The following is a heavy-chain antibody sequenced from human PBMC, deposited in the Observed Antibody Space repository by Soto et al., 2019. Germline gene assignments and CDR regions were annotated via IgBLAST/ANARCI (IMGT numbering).Heavy chain of an antibody. D-gene: IGHD4-17*01. V-gene: IGHV3-33*01. Sequence: QVQLVESGGGVVQPGRSLRLSCAASGFTFSIYGMHWVRQAPGKGLDWVAVIWYDGNTEYYTDSVKGRFTISRDNSKNTLYLQMNSLRAEDTAVYYCARDLYGYGDYPGDYWGQGTLVTVSS. J-gene: IGHJ4*02. CDR3: ARDLYGYGDYPGDY. CDR1: GFTFSIYG. CDR2: IWYDGNTE.